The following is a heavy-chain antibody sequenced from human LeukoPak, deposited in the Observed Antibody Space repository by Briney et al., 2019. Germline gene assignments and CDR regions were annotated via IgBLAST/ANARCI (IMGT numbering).Heavy chain of an antibody. CDR1: GFTFSSHG. CDR3: ARAQGSTRDAFDI. CDR2: MWFDGRDQ. Sequence: GRSLRLSCAASGFTFSSHGMHWVRQAPGKGLEWVAYMWFDGRDQDYADSVKGRFTISGDNSKNTLYLQMNSLRAEDTAVYYCARAQGSTRDAFDIWGQGTMVTVSS. J-gene: IGHJ3*02. D-gene: IGHD2-15*01. V-gene: IGHV3-33*08.